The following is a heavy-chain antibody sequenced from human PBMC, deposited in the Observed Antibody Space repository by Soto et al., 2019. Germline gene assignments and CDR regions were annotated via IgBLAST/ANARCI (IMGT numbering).Heavy chain of an antibody. Sequence: PGASLKISCKGSGYSFSRYWIDWVRQTPGKGLEWMGLIYPCDSDTRYSPSFQGQVTISADKSITTAYLQWSSLTASDTAIYYCARDTFSGDSSGPHYWGQGTLVTVSS. CDR3: ARDTFSGDSSGPHY. D-gene: IGHD3-22*01. J-gene: IGHJ4*02. CDR1: GYSFSRYW. CDR2: IYPCDSDT. V-gene: IGHV5-51*01.